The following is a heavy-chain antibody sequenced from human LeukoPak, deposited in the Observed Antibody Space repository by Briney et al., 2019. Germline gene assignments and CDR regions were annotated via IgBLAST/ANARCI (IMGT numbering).Heavy chain of an antibody. CDR3: ARSNQADDY. Sequence: GGSLRLSCAASGFTFSSYWMHWARQVPGKGLVWVSRINPGGSSIAYADSVKGRFTISRDNAKNTLYLQMDSLRAEDTAVYYCARSNQADDYWGQGTLVTVSS. D-gene: IGHD1-14*01. V-gene: IGHV3-74*01. CDR2: INPGGSSI. CDR1: GFTFSSYW. J-gene: IGHJ4*02.